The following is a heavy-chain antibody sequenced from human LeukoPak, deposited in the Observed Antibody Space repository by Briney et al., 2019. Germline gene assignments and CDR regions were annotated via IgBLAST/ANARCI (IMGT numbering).Heavy chain of an antibody. D-gene: IGHD2-15*01. J-gene: IGHJ5*02. Sequence: SETLSLTCAVYGGSFSGYYWSWIRQPPGKGLEWIGEINHSGGTNYNPSLKSRVTISVDTSKNQFSLKLSSVTAADTAVYYCARGGYCSGGSCYDQYNWFDPWGQGTLVTVSS. CDR2: INHSGGT. CDR3: ARGGYCSGGSCYDQYNWFDP. CDR1: GGSFSGYY. V-gene: IGHV4-34*01.